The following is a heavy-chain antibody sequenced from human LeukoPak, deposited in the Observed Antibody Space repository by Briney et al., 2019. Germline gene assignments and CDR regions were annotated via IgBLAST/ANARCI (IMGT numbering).Heavy chain of an antibody. CDR3: ARESRGLSFDY. CDR1: GGSISSHY. J-gene: IGHJ4*02. Sequence: SETLSLTCTVSGGSISSHYWSWIRQPPGKGLEWIGYIYYSGSTNYNPSLKSRVTISVDTSKNQFSLKLSSVTAADPAVYYCARESRGLSFDYWGQGTLVTDSS. D-gene: IGHD5-24*01. V-gene: IGHV4-59*11. CDR2: IYYSGST.